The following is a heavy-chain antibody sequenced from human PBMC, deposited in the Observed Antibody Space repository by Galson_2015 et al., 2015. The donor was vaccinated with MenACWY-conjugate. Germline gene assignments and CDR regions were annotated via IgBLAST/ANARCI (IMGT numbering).Heavy chain of an antibody. CDR2: FSRDGSST. CDR1: GFTFSNYW. D-gene: IGHD1-1*01. Sequence: SLRLSCAASGFTFSNYWMHWVRQAPGKGLVRVSHFSRDGSSTYYADSVKGRFTISRDNAKNTLYLQMNSLRAEDTAVYYCARDNTGYFDYWGQGTLVTVSS. J-gene: IGHJ4*02. V-gene: IGHV3-74*01. CDR3: ARDNTGYFDY.